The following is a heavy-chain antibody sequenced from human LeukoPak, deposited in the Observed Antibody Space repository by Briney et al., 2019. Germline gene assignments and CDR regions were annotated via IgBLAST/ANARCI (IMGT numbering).Heavy chain of an antibody. V-gene: IGHV3-23*01. Sequence: GGSRRLSCAASGFTFSSYAMSWVRQAPGKGLEWVSAISGSGGSTYYADSVKGRFTISRDNSKNTLYLQMNSLRAEDTAVYYCAKHITMIVVVSSPFDYWGQGTLVTVSS. CDR1: GFTFSSYA. CDR3: AKHITMIVVVSSPFDY. D-gene: IGHD3-22*01. CDR2: ISGSGGST. J-gene: IGHJ4*02.